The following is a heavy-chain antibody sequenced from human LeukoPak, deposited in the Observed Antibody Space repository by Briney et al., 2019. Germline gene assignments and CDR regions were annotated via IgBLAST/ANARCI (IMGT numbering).Heavy chain of an antibody. CDR2: IHYSGST. J-gene: IGHJ4*02. CDR3: ARWGSYSSSSTFGY. CDR1: GGSISSTNYY. Sequence: SETLSLTCTVSGGSISSTNYYWSWIRQPPGKGLEWIGDIHYSGSTNYNPSLKSRVTISVDTSENQFSLKLTSVTAADTAVYYCARWGSYSSSSTFGYWGQGTLVTVSS. D-gene: IGHD6-6*01. V-gene: IGHV4-61*01.